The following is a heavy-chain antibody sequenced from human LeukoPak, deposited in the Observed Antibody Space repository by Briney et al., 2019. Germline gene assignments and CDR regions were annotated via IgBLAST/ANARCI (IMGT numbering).Heavy chain of an antibody. Sequence: GASVKVSCKVSGYTLSELSMHWVRQAPGKGLEWMGGFDPEDGETIYAQKFQGRVTMTEDTSTDTAYMELSSLRSEDTAVYYCATSGGGYDYQGSFDPWGQGTLVTVSS. J-gene: IGHJ5*02. CDR2: FDPEDGET. CDR3: ATSGGGYDYQGSFDP. CDR1: GYTLSELS. D-gene: IGHD5-12*01. V-gene: IGHV1-24*01.